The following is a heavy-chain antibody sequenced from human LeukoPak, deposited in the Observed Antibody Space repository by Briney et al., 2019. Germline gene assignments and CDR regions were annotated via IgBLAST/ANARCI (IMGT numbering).Heavy chain of an antibody. Sequence: ASVKVSCKASGYTFTGYYMHWVRQAPGQGLEWMGWINPNSGGTNYAQNFQGRVTMTRDTSISTAYMELSRLRSDDTAVYYCARETYYYDSSGYSPHAFDIWGQGTMVTVSS. CDR1: GYTFTGYY. CDR3: ARETYYYDSSGYSPHAFDI. V-gene: IGHV1-2*02. CDR2: INPNSGGT. D-gene: IGHD3-22*01. J-gene: IGHJ3*02.